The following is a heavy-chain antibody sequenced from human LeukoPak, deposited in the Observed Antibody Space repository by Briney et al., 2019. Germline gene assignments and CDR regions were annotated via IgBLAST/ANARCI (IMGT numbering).Heavy chain of an antibody. V-gene: IGHV4-34*01. J-gene: IGHJ4*02. D-gene: IGHD6-6*01. CDR3: AREISPADSSSAFDY. CDR2: INHSGST. CDR1: GGSFSGYY. Sequence: PSETLSLTCAVYGGSFSGYYWSWIRQPPGKGLEWIGEINHSGSTNYNPSLKSRVTISVDTSKNQFSLKLSSVPAADTAVSYCAREISPADSSSAFDYWGQGTLVTVSS.